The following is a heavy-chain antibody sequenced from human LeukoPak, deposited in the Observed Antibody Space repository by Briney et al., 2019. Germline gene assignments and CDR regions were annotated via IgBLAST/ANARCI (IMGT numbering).Heavy chain of an antibody. CDR1: SGSISTSNYY. D-gene: IGHD4-17*01. CDR3: ARGTDEEINDYGDYRPTFDY. CDR2: IFYSGST. Sequence: SETLSLTCTVSSGSISTSNYYWGWVRQPPGKALEWIGNIFYSGSTYYNPSLKSRVTISEDTSKNQFSLKLSSVTAADTAVYYCARGTDEEINDYGDYRPTFDYWGQGTLVTVSS. J-gene: IGHJ4*02. V-gene: IGHV4-39*07.